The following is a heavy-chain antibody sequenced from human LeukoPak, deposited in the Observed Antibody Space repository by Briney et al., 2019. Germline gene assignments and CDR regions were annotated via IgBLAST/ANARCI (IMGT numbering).Heavy chain of an antibody. J-gene: IGHJ6*02. V-gene: IGHV3-23*01. CDR2: ISGSGGST. Sequence: GGSLRLSCAASGFTFSSYAMSWIRQAPGKGLEWVSAISGSGGSTYYADSVKGRFTIPRDNSKNTLYLQMNSLRAEDTAVYYCAKDPDYSTDYYGMDVWGQGTTVTVSS. D-gene: IGHD4-11*01. CDR1: GFTFSSYA. CDR3: AKDPDYSTDYYGMDV.